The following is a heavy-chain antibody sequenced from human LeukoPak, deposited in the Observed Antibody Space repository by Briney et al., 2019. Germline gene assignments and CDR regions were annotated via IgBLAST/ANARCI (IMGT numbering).Heavy chain of an antibody. Sequence: PGGSLRLSCAASGFTFSSFAMSWVRQAPGEGLEWVSSISSGGSYIYYADSVKGRFTFFRDKAKNSLYLQMSSLRAEDTAVYYCARDSHFYDSSGQKIGYFDYWGQGTLVTVSS. CDR2: ISSGGSYI. CDR3: ARDSHFYDSSGQKIGYFDY. J-gene: IGHJ4*02. CDR1: GFTFSSFA. V-gene: IGHV3-21*01. D-gene: IGHD3-22*01.